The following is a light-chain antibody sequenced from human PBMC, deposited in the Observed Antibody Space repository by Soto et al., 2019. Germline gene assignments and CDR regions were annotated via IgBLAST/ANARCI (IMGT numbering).Light chain of an antibody. CDR3: ATWDDSLNVV. J-gene: IGLJ3*02. V-gene: IGLV1-44*01. CDR2: SSD. CDR1: SSNIGSNT. Sequence: QSVLTQSPSASGTPGQRVSISCSGSSSNIGSNTVSWYQHVPGTAPKLLIYSSDQRPSAVPGRFSGSKSGSSASLAISGLQSEDEAYYYCATWDDSLNVVFGGGTKVTVL.